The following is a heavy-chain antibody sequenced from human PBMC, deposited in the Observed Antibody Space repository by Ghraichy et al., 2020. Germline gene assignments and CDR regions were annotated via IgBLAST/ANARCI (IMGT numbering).Heavy chain of an antibody. CDR2: IIPIFGTA. CDR3: ARVPYYDSSGFPRWFDP. CDR1: GGTFSSYA. V-gene: IGHV1-69*13. J-gene: IGHJ5*02. D-gene: IGHD3-22*01. Sequence: SVKVSCKASGGTFSSYAISWVRQAPGQGLEWMGGIIPIFGTANYAQKFQGRVTITADESTSTAYMELSSLRSEDTAVYYCARVPYYDSSGFPRWFDPWGQGTLVTVSS.